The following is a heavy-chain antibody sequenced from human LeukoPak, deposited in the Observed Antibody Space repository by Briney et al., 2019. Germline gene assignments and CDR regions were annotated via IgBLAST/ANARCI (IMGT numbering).Heavy chain of an antibody. D-gene: IGHD6-6*01. CDR1: GFTLSSYA. V-gene: IGHV3-23*01. CDR3: ARGQLDYYYYMDV. CDR2: ISSSGGST. Sequence: PGGSLRLSCAASGFTLSSYAMSWVRQAPGKGLEWVSAISSSGGSTYYADSVKGRFTISRDNSKNTLYLQMNSLRAEDTAVYYCARGQLDYYYYMDVWGKGTTVTVSS. J-gene: IGHJ6*03.